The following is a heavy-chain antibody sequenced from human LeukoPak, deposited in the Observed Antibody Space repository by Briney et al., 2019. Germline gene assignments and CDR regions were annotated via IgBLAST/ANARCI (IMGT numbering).Heavy chain of an antibody. Sequence: SQTLSLTCTVSGASISSGGYYWSWIRQPPGKGLEWIGHIYHSGSTYYNPSLKSRVTISVDRSKNQFSLKLSSVTAADTAVYYCARANVLRFLESPQGNWFDPWGQGTLVTVSS. J-gene: IGHJ5*02. V-gene: IGHV4-30-2*01. D-gene: IGHD3-3*01. CDR3: ARANVLRFLESPQGNWFDP. CDR1: GASISSGGYY. CDR2: IYHSGST.